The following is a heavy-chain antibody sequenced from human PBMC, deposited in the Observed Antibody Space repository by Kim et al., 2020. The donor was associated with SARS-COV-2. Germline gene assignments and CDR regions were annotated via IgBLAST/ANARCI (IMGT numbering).Heavy chain of an antibody. CDR2: IKSKTDSETT. V-gene: IGHV3-15*01. CDR1: GFTFSNTW. J-gene: IGHJ4*02. Sequence: GGSLRLSCAASGFTFSNTWMSWVRQAPGKGLEWVGRIKSKTDSETTDYTAPVKGRFTLSRDDSKNTLYLQMNSLKTVYTAVYYCTTLISAPARGDWGQGTLVAGSS. D-gene: IGHD6-13*01. CDR3: TTLISAPARGD.